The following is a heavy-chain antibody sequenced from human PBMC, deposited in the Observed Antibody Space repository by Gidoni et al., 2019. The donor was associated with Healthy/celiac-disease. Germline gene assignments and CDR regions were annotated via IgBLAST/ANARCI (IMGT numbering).Heavy chain of an antibody. J-gene: IGHJ6*02. CDR3: AGDLRGTMMGMLRRWNGMDV. Sequence: QVQLVQSGAEVKKPGASVKVSCKASGYTFTGYYLHWVRQAPGQGLEWMGWINPNRGGTIDAKKLQGRVTMTRDTSISTAYMELSRLRSDDTAVYYCAGDLRGTMMGMLRRWNGMDVWGQGTTVTVSS. D-gene: IGHD3-22*01. CDR1: GYTFTGYY. V-gene: IGHV1-2*02. CDR2: INPNRGGT.